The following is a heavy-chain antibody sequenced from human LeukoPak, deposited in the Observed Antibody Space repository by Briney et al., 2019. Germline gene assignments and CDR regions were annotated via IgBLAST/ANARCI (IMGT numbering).Heavy chain of an antibody. CDR2: IKQDGSDK. J-gene: IGHJ6*03. CDR1: GFTFSNYW. V-gene: IGHV3-7*01. Sequence: GSLRLSCAASGFTFSNYWMNWVRQAPGKGLEWVANIKQDGSDKYYVDSVKGRFTISRDNAKNSLYLHMNSLRAEDTAVYYCAREKGNYDGYYNYYMDVWGKGTTVTVSS. D-gene: IGHD4-11*01. CDR3: AREKGNYDGYYNYYMDV.